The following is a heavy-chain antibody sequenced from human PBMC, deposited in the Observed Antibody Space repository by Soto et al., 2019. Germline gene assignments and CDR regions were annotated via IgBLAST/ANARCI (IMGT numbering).Heavy chain of an antibody. CDR1: GGSFSGYY. J-gene: IGHJ6*03. V-gene: IGHV4-34*01. D-gene: IGHD2-15*01. CDR3: ARSGGRGYCSGGSCKIPPRYYYDMDV. Sequence: SETLSLTCAVYGGSFSGYYWSWIRQPPGKGLEWIGEINHSGSTNYNPSLKSLVTISVETSKNQFSLKLSSVTAADTAVYYCARSGGRGYCSGGSCKIPPRYYYDMDVWGKGTTVTVSS. CDR2: INHSGST.